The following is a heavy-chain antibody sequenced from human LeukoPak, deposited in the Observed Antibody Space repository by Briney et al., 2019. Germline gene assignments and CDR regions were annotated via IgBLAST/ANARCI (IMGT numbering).Heavy chain of an antibody. CDR1: GGTFSSYA. Sequence: SVKVSCKASGGTFSSYAISWVRQAPGQGLEWMGRIIPMVGLAKYAQKFQGKVTLIADKSTNTAYLELSNVTSEDTAVYFCTRGGRDTSAEYFQHWGQGTLVTVSS. J-gene: IGHJ1*01. CDR2: IIPMVGLA. CDR3: TRGGRDTSAEYFQH. V-gene: IGHV1-69*04. D-gene: IGHD5-18*01.